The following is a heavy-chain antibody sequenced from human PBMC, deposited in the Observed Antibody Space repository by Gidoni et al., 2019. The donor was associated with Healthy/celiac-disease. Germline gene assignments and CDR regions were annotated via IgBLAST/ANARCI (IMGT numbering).Heavy chain of an antibody. CDR1: GFTFGSSA. J-gene: IGHJ6*03. D-gene: IGHD4-4*01. Sequence: EVQLLESGGGLVQPGGSLSLSCAASGFTFGSSAMSWVRQATGKGLEWVSAISGSGGSTYYADSVKGRFTISRDNSKNTLYLQMNSLRAEDTAVYYCAKSSTVPTYYYYYYMDVWGKGTTVTVSS. CDR3: AKSSTVPTYYYYYYMDV. V-gene: IGHV3-23*01. CDR2: ISGSGGST.